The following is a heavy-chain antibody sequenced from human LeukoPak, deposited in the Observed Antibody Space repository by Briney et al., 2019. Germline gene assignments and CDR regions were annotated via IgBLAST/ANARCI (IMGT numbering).Heavy chain of an antibody. V-gene: IGHV3-7*01. J-gene: IGHJ4*02. CDR3: TRERDCGGGPCYLSHAVFDY. CDR2: INQDGSQR. CDR1: GFTFSSFW. D-gene: IGHD2-21*01. Sequence: PGGSLRLSCTASGFTFSSFWMSWVRQAPGKGLEWVANINQDGSQRYFMGSAKGRFTISRDNAKNSLVLRMNSLRAEDTAVYYCTRERDCGGGPCYLSHAVFDYWGQGTLVTVSS.